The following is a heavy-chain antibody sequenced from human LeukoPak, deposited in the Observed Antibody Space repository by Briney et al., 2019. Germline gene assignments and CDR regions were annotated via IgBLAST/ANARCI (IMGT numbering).Heavy chain of an antibody. D-gene: IGHD5/OR15-5a*01. CDR3: ARVGAVSRDFDY. J-gene: IGHJ4*02. CDR2: VNPNNGNT. V-gene: IGHV1-8*01. CDR1: GYTFTKNN. Sequence: ASVKVSCKASGYTFTKNNTNWVRQATGQGLEWMGWVNPNNGNTVYAQKFQGRVAFTSDISIDTVYMELSSLRSEDTAVYYCARVGAVSRDFDYWGQGTLVTVSS.